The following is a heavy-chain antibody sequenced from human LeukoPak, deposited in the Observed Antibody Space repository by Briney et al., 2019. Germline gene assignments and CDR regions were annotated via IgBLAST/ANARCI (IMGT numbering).Heavy chain of an antibody. J-gene: IGHJ3*02. V-gene: IGHV5-51*01. Sequence: GESLKISCKGSGYSFTSYWIGWVRQMPGKGLEWMGIIYPGDSDTRYSPSFQGQVTISADKSISTAYLQWSSLKASDTAMYYCARQGGGYSYGYYLPSYAFDIWGQGTMVTVSS. CDR2: IYPGDSDT. CDR3: ARQGGGYSYGYYLPSYAFDI. D-gene: IGHD5-18*01. CDR1: GYSFTSYW.